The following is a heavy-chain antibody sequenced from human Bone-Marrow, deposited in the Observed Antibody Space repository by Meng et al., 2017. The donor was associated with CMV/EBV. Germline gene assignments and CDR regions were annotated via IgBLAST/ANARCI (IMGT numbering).Heavy chain of an antibody. V-gene: IGHV1-2*02. D-gene: IGHD2-2*02. J-gene: IGHJ5*02. Sequence: SGYTFTGYYMHWVRQAHGQGLEWMGWINPNSGGTNYAQKFQGRVTMTRDTSISTAYMELSRLRSDDTAVYYCARTLVPAAINWFDPWGQGTLVTVSS. CDR3: ARTLVPAAINWFDP. CDR2: INPNSGGT. CDR1: GYTFTGYY.